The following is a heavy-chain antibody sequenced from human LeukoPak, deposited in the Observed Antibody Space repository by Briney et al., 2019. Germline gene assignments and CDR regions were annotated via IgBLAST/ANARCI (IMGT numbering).Heavy chain of an antibody. J-gene: IGHJ4*02. D-gene: IGHD6-6*01. CDR1: GGSFSGYY. CDR2: INHSGST. Sequence: SETLSLTRAVYGGSFSGYYWSWIRQPPGKGLEWIGEINHSGSTNYNPSLKSRVTISVDTSKNQFSLKLSSVTAADTAVYYCAASIAARRYYFDYWGQGTLVTVSS. CDR3: AASIAARRYYFDY. V-gene: IGHV4-34*01.